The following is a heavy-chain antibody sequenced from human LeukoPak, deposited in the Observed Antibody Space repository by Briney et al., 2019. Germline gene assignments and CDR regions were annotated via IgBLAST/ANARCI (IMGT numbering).Heavy chain of an antibody. CDR1: GGSLSGHY. D-gene: IGHD3/OR15-3a*01. CDR3: ARDGTGPFDY. V-gene: IGHV4-34*01. J-gene: IGHJ4*02. Sequence: PSETLSLTCAVYGGSLSGHYWSWIRQPPGKGLEWIGEINHSGSTNYNPSLKSRVTISVDTSKNQFSLKLSSVTAADTAVYYCARDGTGPFDYWGQGTLVTVSS. CDR2: INHSGST.